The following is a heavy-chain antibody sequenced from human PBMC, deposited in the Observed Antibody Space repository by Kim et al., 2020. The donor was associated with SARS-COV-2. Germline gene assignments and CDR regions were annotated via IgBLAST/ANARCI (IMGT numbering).Heavy chain of an antibody. V-gene: IGHV3-23*01. CDR1: GFTFSSYA. CDR3: AKDLRLLWFGELLTGSQDY. D-gene: IGHD3-10*01. J-gene: IGHJ4*02. Sequence: GGSLRLSCAASGFTFSSYAMSWVRQAPGKGLEWVSSISGSGGSTYYADSVKGRFTISRDNSKNTLYVQMNSLRAEDTAVYYCAKDLRLLWFGELLTGSQDYWGQGTLVTVSS. CDR2: ISGSGGST.